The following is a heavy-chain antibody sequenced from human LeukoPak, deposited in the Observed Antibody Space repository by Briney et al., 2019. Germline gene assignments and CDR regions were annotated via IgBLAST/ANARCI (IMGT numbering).Heavy chain of an antibody. CDR3: ARAFSITVTALFGY. CDR2: INAGNGNT. Sequence: ASVKVSCKASGYTFTSYAMHWVRQAPGQRLEWMGWINAGNGNTKYSQKFQGRVTITRDTSASTAYMELSSLRSEDTAVYYCARAFSITVTALFGYWGQGTLVTVSS. V-gene: IGHV1-3*01. J-gene: IGHJ4*02. D-gene: IGHD1-20*01. CDR1: GYTFTSYA.